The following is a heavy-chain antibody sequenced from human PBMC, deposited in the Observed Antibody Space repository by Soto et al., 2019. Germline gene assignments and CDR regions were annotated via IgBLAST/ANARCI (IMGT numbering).Heavy chain of an antibody. CDR2: IYYCGRT. CDR1: GGSISSYY. V-gene: IGHV4-59*01. Sequence: QVQLQESAPGLVPPSETLSLTCTVSGGSISSYYWSWIRQPQGTGLERVGYIYYCGRTNYNPSRKSRVTISVDTCKNQCSLKLSSVSAADTAVYYGARGVNAEDAFNIWGQGTMFTVSS. J-gene: IGHJ3*02. CDR3: ARGVNAEDAFNI. D-gene: IGHD2-8*01.